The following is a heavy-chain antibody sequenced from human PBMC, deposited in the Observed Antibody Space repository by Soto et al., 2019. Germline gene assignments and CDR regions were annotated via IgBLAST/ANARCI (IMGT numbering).Heavy chain of an antibody. CDR3: AKFRMEQLVSSPNYYYYYGMDV. D-gene: IGHD6-6*01. CDR2: ISGSGGST. V-gene: IGHV3-23*01. Sequence: EVQLLESGGGLVQPGGSLRLSCAASGFTFSSYAMSWVRQAPGKGLEWVSAISGSGGSTYYADSVKGRFTISRDNSKNTLYLQMNSLRAEDTAVYYCAKFRMEQLVSSPNYYYYYGMDVWGQGTTVTVSS. J-gene: IGHJ6*02. CDR1: GFTFSSYA.